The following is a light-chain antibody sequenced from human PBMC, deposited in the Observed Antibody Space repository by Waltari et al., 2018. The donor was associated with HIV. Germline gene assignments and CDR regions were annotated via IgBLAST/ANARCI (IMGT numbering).Light chain of an antibody. CDR2: KTS. J-gene: IGKJ2*01. CDR1: QIINNW. V-gene: IGKV1-5*03. Sequence: DVQMTQSPSTLSASVGDSVATTCRASQIINNWLAWYQQRPGRPPKLLICKTSNVESGVPVRFIGSGSGAEFTLTIDGLQPDDFATYFCQQYNSHSYTFGQGTRLDI. CDR3: QQYNSHSYT.